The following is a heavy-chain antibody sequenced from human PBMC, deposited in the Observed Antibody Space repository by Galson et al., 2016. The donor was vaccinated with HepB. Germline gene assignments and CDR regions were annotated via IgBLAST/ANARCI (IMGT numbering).Heavy chain of an antibody. CDR1: GFIFSTYG. CDR3: AKDYGSGPDY. V-gene: IGHV3-33*06. CDR2: IWYDGSNK. Sequence: SLRLSCATSGFIFSTYGMHWVRQAPGKGPEWVSFIWYDGSNKYYADSVKGRFTIPRDNSKNTLYLQMNSLRAEDTAVYYCAKDYGSGPDYWGQGTLVTVSS. J-gene: IGHJ4*02. D-gene: IGHD3-10*01.